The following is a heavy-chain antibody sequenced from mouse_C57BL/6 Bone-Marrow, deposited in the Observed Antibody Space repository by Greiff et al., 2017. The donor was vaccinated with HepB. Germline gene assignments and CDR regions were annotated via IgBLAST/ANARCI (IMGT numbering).Heavy chain of an antibody. CDR1: GYAFTNYL. D-gene: IGHD1-1*01. Sequence: QVQLQQSGAELVRPGTSVKVSCKASGYAFTNYLIEWVKQRPGQGLEWIGVINPGSGGTNYNEKFKGKATLTADKSSSTAYMQLSSLTSEDSAVYFCARGGTVVAPSWFAYWGQGTLVTVSA. V-gene: IGHV1-54*01. CDR3: ARGGTVVAPSWFAY. CDR2: INPGSGGT. J-gene: IGHJ3*01.